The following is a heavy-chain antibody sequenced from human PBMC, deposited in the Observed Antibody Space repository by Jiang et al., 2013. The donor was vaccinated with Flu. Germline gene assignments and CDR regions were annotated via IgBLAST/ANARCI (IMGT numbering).Heavy chain of an antibody. D-gene: IGHD4-17*01. CDR1: GFTFSSYG. CDR2: ISYDGSNK. V-gene: IGHV3-30*18. Sequence: VQLLESGGGVVQPGRSLRLSCAASGFTFSSYGMHWVRQAPGKGLEWVAVISYDGSNKYYADSVKGRFTISRDNSKNTLYLQMNSLRAEDTAVYYCAKDRVMTTVTLYYYYGMDVWGQGPRSPSP. CDR3: AKDRVMTTVTLYYYYGMDV. J-gene: IGHJ6*02.